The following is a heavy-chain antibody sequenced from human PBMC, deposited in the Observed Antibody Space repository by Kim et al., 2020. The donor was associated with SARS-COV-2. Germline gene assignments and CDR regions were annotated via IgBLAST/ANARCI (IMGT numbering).Heavy chain of an antibody. CDR1: GYSFTSYG. CDR2: ISAYNGNT. D-gene: IGHD3-22*01. V-gene: IGHV1-18*01. J-gene: IGHJ6*02. CDR3: ARDRYYDTSGHATDGMDV. Sequence: ASVKVSCKASGYSFTSYGISWVRQATGQGLEWMGWISAYNGNTNYAQKLQGRVTMTTDTSTSTAYMELRSLRSDDTAVYYCARDRYYDTSGHATDGMDVWGQGTTVTGS.